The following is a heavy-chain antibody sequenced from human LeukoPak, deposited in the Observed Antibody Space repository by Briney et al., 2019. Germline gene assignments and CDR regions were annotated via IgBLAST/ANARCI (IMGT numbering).Heavy chain of an antibody. J-gene: IGHJ4*02. Sequence: SETLSLTCAVYGGSFSGYYWSWIRQPPGKGLEWIGEINHSGSTNYNPSLKSRVTISVDTSKNQFSLKLSSVTAADTAVYYCAKDLSGGSDGSFDYWGQGTLVTVSS. CDR3: AKDLSGGSDGSFDY. V-gene: IGHV4-34*01. CDR2: INHSGST. CDR1: GGSFSGYY. D-gene: IGHD1-26*01.